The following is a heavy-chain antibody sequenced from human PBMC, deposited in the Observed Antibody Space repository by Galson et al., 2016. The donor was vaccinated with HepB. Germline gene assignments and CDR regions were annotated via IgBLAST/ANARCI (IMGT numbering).Heavy chain of an antibody. CDR1: GFTFSSYS. Sequence: SLRLSCAASGFTFSSYSMNWVRQAPGKGLEWVSYISSRSSTIYYADSVKGRFTISRDNAKNSLDLQMNSLRDEDTAVYYCARASSWTYYFDSWGQGTWSPSPQ. V-gene: IGHV3-48*02. CDR2: ISSRSSTI. CDR3: ARASSWTYYFDS. D-gene: IGHD6-13*01. J-gene: IGHJ4*02.